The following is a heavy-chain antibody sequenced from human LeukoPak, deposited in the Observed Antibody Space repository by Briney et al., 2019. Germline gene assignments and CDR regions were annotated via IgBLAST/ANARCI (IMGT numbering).Heavy chain of an antibody. CDR3: AKDMSDYGDYLFDY. V-gene: IGHV3-43D*03. J-gene: IGHJ4*02. Sequence: GGSLRLSCAASGFTFDDYAMHWVRQAPGKGLEWVSLISWEGGSTSYADSVKGRFTISRDNSKNSLYLQMNSLRAEDTALYYCAKDMSDYGDYLFDYWGQGTLVTVSS. CDR1: GFTFDDYA. D-gene: IGHD4-17*01. CDR2: ISWEGGST.